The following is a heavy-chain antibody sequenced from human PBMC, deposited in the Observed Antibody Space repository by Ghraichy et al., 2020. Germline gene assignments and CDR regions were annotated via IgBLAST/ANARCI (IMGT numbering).Heavy chain of an antibody. V-gene: IGHV3-23*01. D-gene: IGHD2-2*01. CDR2: ISGGGSTT. CDR3: ARYCSSTTCYTGSYYYMDV. Sequence: GGSLRLSCAASGFTFSNYAISWVRQAPGKGLDWVSGISGGGSTTYYADSVKGRFTISRDNSKNTLYLQMNSLRAEDTAVYYCARYCSSTTCYTGSYYYMDVWGKVTTVTVSS. J-gene: IGHJ6*03. CDR1: GFTFSNYA.